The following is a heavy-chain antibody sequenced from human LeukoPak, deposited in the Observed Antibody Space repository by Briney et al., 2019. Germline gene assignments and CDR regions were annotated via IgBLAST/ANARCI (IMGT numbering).Heavy chain of an antibody. D-gene: IGHD3-9*01. Sequence: SETLSLTCTVSGGSVSSGSYYWSWIRQPPGKGLEWIGYIYYSGSTNYNPSLKSRVTISVDTSKNQFSLKLSSVPAADTAVYYCARYWLLDSWFDPWGQGTLVTVSS. CDR3: ARYWLLDSWFDP. CDR2: IYYSGST. J-gene: IGHJ5*02. CDR1: GGSVSSGSYY. V-gene: IGHV4-61*01.